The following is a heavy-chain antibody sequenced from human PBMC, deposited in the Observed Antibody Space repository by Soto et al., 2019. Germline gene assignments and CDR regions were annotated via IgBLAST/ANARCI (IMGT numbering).Heavy chain of an antibody. J-gene: IGHJ6*02. CDR2: IKSKTDGGTI. Sequence: EVQLVESGGGLVKPGGSLRLSCEASGLTFTNAWMTWVRQAPGKGLEWVGRIKSKTDGGTIDYAAPVKGRFSISRDDSKNTLYLQMNRPKTEDSAVDHCVNSGNHNGVDVWGQGTPVIVSS. CDR1: GLTFTNAW. D-gene: IGHD1-1*01. CDR3: VNSGNHNGVDV. V-gene: IGHV3-15*07.